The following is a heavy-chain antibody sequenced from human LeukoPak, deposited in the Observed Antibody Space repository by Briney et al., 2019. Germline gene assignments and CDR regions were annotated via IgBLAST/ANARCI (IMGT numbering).Heavy chain of an antibody. J-gene: IGHJ4*02. CDR1: GFTFSSYA. Sequence: GGSLRLSCAASGFTFSSYAMSWVRQAPGKGLEWVSAISGSGGSTYYADSVKGRFTISRDNSKNTLYLQMNSLRAEDTAVYYCARGGLYSSSSGFYYWGQGTLVTVSS. CDR2: ISGSGGST. D-gene: IGHD6-6*01. CDR3: ARGGLYSSSSGFYY. V-gene: IGHV3-23*01.